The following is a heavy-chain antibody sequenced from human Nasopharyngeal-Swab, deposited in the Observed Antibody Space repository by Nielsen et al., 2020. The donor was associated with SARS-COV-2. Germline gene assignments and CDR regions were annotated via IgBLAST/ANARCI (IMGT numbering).Heavy chain of an antibody. D-gene: IGHD3/OR15-3a*01. Sequence: SETLSLTCTVSGGSISSYYWSWIRQPPGKGLEWIGYIYYSGSTNYNPSLKSRVTISVDTSKNQFSLKLSSVTAADTAVYYCARLGLDYLYDYWGQGTLVTVSS. V-gene: IGHV4-59*08. CDR2: IYYSGST. CDR1: GGSISSYY. CDR3: ARLGLDYLYDY. J-gene: IGHJ4*02.